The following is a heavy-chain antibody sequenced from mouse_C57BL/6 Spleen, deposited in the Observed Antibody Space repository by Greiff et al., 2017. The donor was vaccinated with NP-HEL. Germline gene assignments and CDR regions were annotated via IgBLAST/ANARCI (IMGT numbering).Heavy chain of an antibody. J-gene: IGHJ2*01. D-gene: IGHD2-1*01. CDR1: GYAFSSYW. CDR3: AKSPLYYTFDY. V-gene: IGHV1-80*01. CDR2: IYPGDGDT. Sequence: VQLQQSGAELVKPGASVKISCKASGYAFSSYWMNWVKQRPGKGLEWIGQIYPGDGDTNYNGKFKGKATLTADKSSSTADMQLSSLTSEDSAVYFCAKSPLYYTFDYWGQGTTLTVSS.